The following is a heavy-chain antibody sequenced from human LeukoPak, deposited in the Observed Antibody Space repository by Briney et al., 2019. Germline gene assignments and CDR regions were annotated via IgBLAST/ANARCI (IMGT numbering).Heavy chain of an antibody. CDR1: GFTFSIYS. CDR3: ARDRGYFDN. J-gene: IGHJ4*02. V-gene: IGHV3-21*01. Sequence: GGSLRLSCAASGFTFSIYSMNWVRQAPGKGLEWLSSITSSSNYIYYADSVKGRFTISRDNVQNSLYLQMNSLRAEDTARYYCARDRGYFDNWGQSTVLTVSS. CDR2: ITSSSNYI.